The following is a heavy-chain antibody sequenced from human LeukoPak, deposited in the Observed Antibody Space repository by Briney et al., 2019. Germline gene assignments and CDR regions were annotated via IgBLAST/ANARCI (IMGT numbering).Heavy chain of an antibody. CDR2: INSGGST. CDR3: AKLCVVPAASVDY. V-gene: IGHV3-23*01. D-gene: IGHD2-2*01. J-gene: IGHJ4*02. Sequence: GGSLRLSCAASGFTFSTYAMSWVRQAPGKGLEWVSAINSGGSTYYADSLKGRFTISRDNSKNTLYLQMNSLRAEDTAVYYCAKLCVVPAASVDYWGQGTLVTVSS. CDR1: GFTFSTYA.